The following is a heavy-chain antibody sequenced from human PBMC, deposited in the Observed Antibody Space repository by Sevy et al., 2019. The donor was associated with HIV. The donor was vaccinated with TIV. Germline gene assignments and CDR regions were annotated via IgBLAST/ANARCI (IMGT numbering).Heavy chain of an antibody. CDR3: ARGGTRGWYFDL. Sequence: TLSLTCTVSGGSISSYYWSWTRQPPGKGLEWIGYFYYSGSTDYNPSLKSRVTISVDTSQNQFSLRLNSVTAADTAVYYCARGGTRGWYFDLWGRGTLVTVSS. CDR2: FYYSGST. D-gene: IGHD2-8*01. J-gene: IGHJ2*01. V-gene: IGHV4-59*01. CDR1: GGSISSYY.